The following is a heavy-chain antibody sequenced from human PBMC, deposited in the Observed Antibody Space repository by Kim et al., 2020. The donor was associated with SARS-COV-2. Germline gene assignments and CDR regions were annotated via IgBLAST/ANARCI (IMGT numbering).Heavy chain of an antibody. CDR2: IYYSGST. CDR3: ARGPGWKSYGDYAGFDY. Sequence: SETLSLTCTVSGGSISSGGYYWSWIRQHPGKGLEWIGYIYYSGSTYYNPSLKSRVTISVDTSKNQFSLKLSSVTAADTAVYYCARGPGWKSYGDYAGFDYWGQGTLVTVSS. D-gene: IGHD4-17*01. CDR1: GGSISSGGYY. V-gene: IGHV4-31*03. J-gene: IGHJ4*02.